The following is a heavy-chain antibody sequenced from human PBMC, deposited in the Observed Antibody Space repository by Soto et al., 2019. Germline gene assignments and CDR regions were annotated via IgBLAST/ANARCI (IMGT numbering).Heavy chain of an antibody. CDR3: ARDRWELPRYFDY. CDR1: GGSITSGGYY. D-gene: IGHD1-26*01. V-gene: IGHV4-61*08. CDR2: IYHSGSP. J-gene: IGHJ4*02. Sequence: SETLSLTCTVSGGSITSGGYYWSWIRQLPGKGLEWIGYIYHSGSPNYSPSLKSRITISIDTSKNQFSLKLTSVTAADTAVYYCARDRWELPRYFDYWGQGTLVTVSS.